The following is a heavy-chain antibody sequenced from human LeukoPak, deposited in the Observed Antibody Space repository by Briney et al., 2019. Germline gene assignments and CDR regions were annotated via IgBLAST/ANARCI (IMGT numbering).Heavy chain of an antibody. CDR2: IWYDGSNK. V-gene: IGHV3-33*01. CDR3: ARADGSGSYHFDY. D-gene: IGHD3-10*01. CDR1: GFTFSSYG. J-gene: IGHJ4*02. Sequence: GRSLRLSCAASGFTFSSYGMHGVRQAPGKGLDWVAVIWYDGSNKYYADSGKGRFTISRDNSKNTLYLQMNSLRAEDTAVYYCARADGSGSYHFDYWGQGTLVTVSS.